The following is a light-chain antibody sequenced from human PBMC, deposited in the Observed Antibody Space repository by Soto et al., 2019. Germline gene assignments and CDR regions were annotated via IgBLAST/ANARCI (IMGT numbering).Light chain of an antibody. CDR1: SSDVGGYNS. CDR2: NVS. CDR3: SSYTSSNTYV. Sequence: QSVLTQPASVSGSPGQSIAISCTGTSSDVGGYNSVSWYQQHPGKATKLMIYNVSNRPSGVSERFSGSKSGNTASLTISGLQAEDEADYYCSSYTSSNTYVFGTGTKVTVL. V-gene: IGLV2-14*03. J-gene: IGLJ1*01.